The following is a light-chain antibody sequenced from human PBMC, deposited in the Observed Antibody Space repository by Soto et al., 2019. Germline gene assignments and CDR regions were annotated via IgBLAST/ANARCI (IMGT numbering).Light chain of an antibody. Sequence: DIQMTQSPSTLSASAGDRVTMTCRASESISGWLAWYQQKPGKAPKLLIYDASTLQSGVPSRVSGSGSGTEFTLTISSLQPDDFATYYCQQYNTYSTFGQGTRLEI. CDR3: QQYNTYST. J-gene: IGKJ5*01. CDR2: DAS. CDR1: ESISGW. V-gene: IGKV1-5*01.